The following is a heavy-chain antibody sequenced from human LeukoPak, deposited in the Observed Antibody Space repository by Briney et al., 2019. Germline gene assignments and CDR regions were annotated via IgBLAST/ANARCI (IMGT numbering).Heavy chain of an antibody. CDR1: GFTFSSYG. V-gene: IGHV3-30*02. D-gene: IGHD4-11*01. CDR3: AKDGYSNYVYYFDY. J-gene: IGHJ4*02. CDR2: IRYDGSNK. Sequence: GGSLRLSCAASGFTFSSYGMHWVRQAPGKGLEWVAFIRYDGSNKYYADSVKGRLTISRDNSKNTLYLQMNSLRAEDTAVYYCAKDGYSNYVYYFDYWGQGTLVTVSS.